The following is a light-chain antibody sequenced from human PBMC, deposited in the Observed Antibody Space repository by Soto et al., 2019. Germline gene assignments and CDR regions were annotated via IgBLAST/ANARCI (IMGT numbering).Light chain of an antibody. CDR1: QDINRY. CDR2: DAD. J-gene: IGKJ4*01. V-gene: IGKV1-33*01. Sequence: DIQLTQSPSSLSTPVGDRVTIICRASQDINRYVNWYQQQLGQAHKLIIFDADTLDSGVQSRFSGSGSGTEFTLTIRSLQPEDFATYFCKQYDSLPPTFGGGTKVDIK. CDR3: KQYDSLPPT.